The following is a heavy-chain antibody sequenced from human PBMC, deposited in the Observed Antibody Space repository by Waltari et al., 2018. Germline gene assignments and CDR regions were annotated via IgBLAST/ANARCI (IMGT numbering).Heavy chain of an antibody. CDR1: GFTVSSNY. CDR2: IYSGGST. CDR3: ARYRSEGWFDY. D-gene: IGHD6-25*01. J-gene: IGHJ4*02. Sequence: EVQLVESGGGLIQPGGSLRLSCAASGFTVSSNYMSWVRQAPGKGLEGVSVIYSGGSTYYADSVKGGFTISRYNSKNTLYLQMNSLRAEDTAVYYCARYRSEGWFDYWGQGTLVTVSS. V-gene: IGHV3-53*01.